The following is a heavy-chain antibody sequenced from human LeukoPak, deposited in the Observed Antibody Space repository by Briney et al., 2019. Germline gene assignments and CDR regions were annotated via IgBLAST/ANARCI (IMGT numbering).Heavy chain of an antibody. Sequence: SETLSLTCTVSGGSISSYYWSWLRQPPGKGLEWIGYIYYSGSTKYNPSLKSRVTISVDTSKNQFSLKLISVTAADTAVYYCARGPGSSSSAGFDSWGQGTLVTVSS. CDR3: ARGPGSSSSAGFDS. CDR1: GGSISSYY. V-gene: IGHV4-59*01. CDR2: IYYSGST. D-gene: IGHD6-6*01. J-gene: IGHJ4*02.